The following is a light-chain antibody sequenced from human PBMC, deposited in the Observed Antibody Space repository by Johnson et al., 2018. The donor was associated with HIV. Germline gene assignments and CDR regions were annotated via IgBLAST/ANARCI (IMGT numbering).Light chain of an antibody. V-gene: IGLV1-51*02. CDR2: ENN. CDR1: SSNIGNNY. J-gene: IGLJ1*01. CDR3: GTWDSSLISNV. Sequence: QSVLTQPPSVSAAPGQKVTISCSGSSSNIGNNYVSWYQQLPGTAPKLLIYENNKRPSGIPDRFSGSTSGTSATLGITGLQTGDEADYYCGTWDSSLISNVFGPGTKVTVL.